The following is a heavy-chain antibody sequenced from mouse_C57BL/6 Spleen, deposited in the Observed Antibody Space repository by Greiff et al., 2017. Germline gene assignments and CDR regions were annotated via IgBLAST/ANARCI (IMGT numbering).Heavy chain of an antibody. J-gene: IGHJ2*01. V-gene: IGHV1-55*01. CDR3: ARGDGNSGY. CDR1: GYTFTSYW. D-gene: IGHD2-1*01. CDR2: IYPGSGST. Sequence: QVQLKQPGAELVKPGASVKMSCKASGYTFTSYWITWVKQRPGQGLEWIGDIYPGSGSTNYNEKFKGKATLTVDTSSSTAYMQLSSLTSEDSAVYCCARGDGNSGYWGQGTTLTVSS.